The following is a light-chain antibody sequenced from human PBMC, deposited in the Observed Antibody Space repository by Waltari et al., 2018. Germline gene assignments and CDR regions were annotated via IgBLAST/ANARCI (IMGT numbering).Light chain of an antibody. V-gene: IGLV4-69*01. J-gene: IGLJ2*01. CDR1: RGHSPYA. CDR3: QTWGTGKVV. Sequence: QLVLTQSPPASPSRGASVKPPSTLTRGHSPYAIPGHRQQPGKGPRYLMKLNSDGSHSKGDGIPDRFSGSSSGAERYLTISSLQSEDEADYYCQTWGTGKVVFGGGTKLTVL. CDR2: LNSDGSH.